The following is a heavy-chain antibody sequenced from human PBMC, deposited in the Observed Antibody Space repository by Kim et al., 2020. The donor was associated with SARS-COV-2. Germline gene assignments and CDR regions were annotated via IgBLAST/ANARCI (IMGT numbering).Heavy chain of an antibody. D-gene: IGHD3-22*01. V-gene: IGHV3-66*02. CDR1: GFTVSSNY. CDR2: IYSGGST. CDR3: ARGDGVEGHYYDSSANYGMDV. Sequence: GGSLRLSCAASGFTVSSNYMSWVRQAPGKGLEWVSVIYSGGSTYYADSVKGRFTISRDNSKNTLYLQMNSLRAEDTAVYYCARGDGVEGHYYDSSANYGMDVWGQGTTVTVSS. J-gene: IGHJ6*02.